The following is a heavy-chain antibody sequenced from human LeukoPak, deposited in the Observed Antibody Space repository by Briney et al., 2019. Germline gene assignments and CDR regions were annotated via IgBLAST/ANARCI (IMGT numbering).Heavy chain of an antibody. J-gene: IGHJ6*03. Sequence: PSETLSLTCAVYGRSFSGYYWSWIRQPPGKGLEWIGEINHSGSTSYNPSLKSRVTISVDTSKNQFSLKLTSVTAADTALYYCARVDYGDLQGYYMDVWGKGTTVTVSS. CDR2: INHSGST. CDR1: GRSFSGYY. CDR3: ARVDYGDLQGYYMDV. V-gene: IGHV4-34*01. D-gene: IGHD4-17*01.